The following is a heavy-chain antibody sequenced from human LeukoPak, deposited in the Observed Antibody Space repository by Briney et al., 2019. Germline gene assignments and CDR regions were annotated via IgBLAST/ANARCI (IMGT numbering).Heavy chain of an antibody. Sequence: GRSLRLSCAASGFTFSSYGMHWVRQAPGKGLEWVGRIKSKTDGGTTDYAAPVKGRFTISRDDSQNTLYLQMNSLKTEDTAVYYCASHYYDIWGQGTMVTVSS. CDR3: ASHYYDI. CDR2: IKSKTDGGTT. J-gene: IGHJ3*02. D-gene: IGHD3-10*01. V-gene: IGHV3-15*01. CDR1: GFTFSSYG.